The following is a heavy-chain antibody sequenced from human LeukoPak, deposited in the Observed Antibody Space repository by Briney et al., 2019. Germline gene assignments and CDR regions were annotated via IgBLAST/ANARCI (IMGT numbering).Heavy chain of an antibody. CDR2: INPNSGGT. Sequence: GASVKVSCKASGYTFTSYYMHWVRQAPGQGLEWMGWINPNSGGTNYAQKFQGRVTMTRDTSISTAYMELSRLRSDDTAVYYCARVRGSYILYYFDYWGQGTLVTVSS. V-gene: IGHV1-2*02. CDR3: ARVRGSYILYYFDY. J-gene: IGHJ4*02. D-gene: IGHD3-16*01. CDR1: GYTFTSYY.